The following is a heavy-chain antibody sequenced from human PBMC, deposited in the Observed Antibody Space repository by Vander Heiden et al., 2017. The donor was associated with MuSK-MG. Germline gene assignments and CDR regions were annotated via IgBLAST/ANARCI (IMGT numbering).Heavy chain of an antibody. CDR1: SSYA. CDR3: ARARGSGWDFYYYCCVVV. V-gene: IGHV3-30*04. Sequence: SSYAMHWVRQAPGKGLEWVAVISYDGSNKYYADSVKGRFTISRDNSKNTPYLQMNSLRAEDTAVYYCARARGSGWDFYYYCCVVVWGKGTTITLSS. D-gene: IGHD6-19*01. CDR2: ISYDGSNK. J-gene: IGHJ6*03.